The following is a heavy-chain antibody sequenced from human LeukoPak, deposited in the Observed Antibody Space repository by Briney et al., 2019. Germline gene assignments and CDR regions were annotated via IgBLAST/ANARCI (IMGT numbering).Heavy chain of an antibody. J-gene: IGHJ4*02. CDR2: ISWNSGSI. V-gene: IGHV3-9*01. CDR3: AKEMRQQLVTFDY. CDR1: GFPFDNYA. D-gene: IGHD6-13*01. Sequence: PGRSLRLSCAASGFPFDNYAMHWVRQAPGKGLEWVSSISWNSGSIGYVDSVKGRFTISRDNAKNSLYLQMNSLRAEDTAVYYCAKEMRQQLVTFDYWGQGTLVTVSS.